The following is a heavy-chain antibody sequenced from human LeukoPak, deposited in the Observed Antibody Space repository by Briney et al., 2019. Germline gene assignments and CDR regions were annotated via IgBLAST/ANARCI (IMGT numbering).Heavy chain of an antibody. D-gene: IGHD3-10*01. V-gene: IGHV1-2*02. CDR2: INPNSGGT. CDR3: ARDHGTMVRGVIYYFDY. Sequence: ASVKVSCKASGYTFTGYYMHWVRQAPGQGLEWMGWINPNSGGTNYAQKFQGRVTMTRYTSISTAYMELSRLRSDDTAVYYCARDHGTMVRGVIYYFDYWGQGTLVTVSS. J-gene: IGHJ4*02. CDR1: GYTFTGYY.